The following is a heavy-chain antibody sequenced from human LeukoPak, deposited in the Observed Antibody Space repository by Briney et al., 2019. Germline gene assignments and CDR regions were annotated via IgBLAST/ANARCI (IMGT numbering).Heavy chain of an antibody. Sequence: PGGSLRLSCAASGFTFDDYAMHWVRQAPGKGLEWVSGISWNSGSIGYADSVKGRFTISRDNAKNSLYLQMNSLRAEDTALYYCAKDISAVAGRIHYFDYWGQGTLVTVSS. CDR3: AKDISAVAGRIHYFDY. CDR2: ISWNSGSI. V-gene: IGHV3-9*01. D-gene: IGHD6-19*01. J-gene: IGHJ4*02. CDR1: GFTFDDYA.